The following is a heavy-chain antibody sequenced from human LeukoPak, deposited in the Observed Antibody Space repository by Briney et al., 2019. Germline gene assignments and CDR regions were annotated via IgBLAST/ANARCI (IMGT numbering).Heavy chain of an antibody. J-gene: IGHJ4*02. CDR2: ISAYNGNT. D-gene: IGHD2-15*01. CDR1: GYTFTSYG. Sequence: GASVKVSCKASGYTFTSYGISWVRQAPGQGLEWMGWISAYNGNTNYAQKLQGRVTMTTDTSTSTAYMELRSLRSDDTAVYYCADRYCSGGSCYEGYWGQGTLVTVSS. CDR3: ADRYCSGGSCYEGY. V-gene: IGHV1-18*01.